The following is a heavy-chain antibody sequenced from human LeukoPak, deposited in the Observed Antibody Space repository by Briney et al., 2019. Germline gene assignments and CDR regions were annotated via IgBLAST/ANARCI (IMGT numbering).Heavy chain of an antibody. Sequence: GGSLRLSCAASGFTFSSYWMHWVRQAPGKGLVWVSRINSDGSSTSYADSVKGRFTISRDNAKNSLYLQMNSLRAEDTAVYYCTRDPILGAPDYFDYWGQGTLVTVSS. J-gene: IGHJ4*02. D-gene: IGHD1-26*01. CDR3: TRDPILGAPDYFDY. CDR1: GFTFSSYW. V-gene: IGHV3-74*01. CDR2: INSDGSST.